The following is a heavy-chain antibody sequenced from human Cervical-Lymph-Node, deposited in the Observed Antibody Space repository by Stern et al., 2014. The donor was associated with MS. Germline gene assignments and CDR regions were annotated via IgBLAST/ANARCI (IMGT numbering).Heavy chain of an antibody. J-gene: IGHJ5*02. CDR1: GGTFGTYT. D-gene: IGHD2-15*01. CDR2: IIPIVGVT. CDR3: ARDPDLEVSPATPLNRVDP. Sequence: QMQLVQSGAEVKKPGSSVTVSCKASGGTFGTYTINWVRQAPGPGLEWMGRIIPIVGVTNYAQKFQGRFTITADRSTNTAYMELSSLASEDTAVYFCARDPDLEVSPATPLNRVDPWGQGTPVTVSS. V-gene: IGHV1-69*09.